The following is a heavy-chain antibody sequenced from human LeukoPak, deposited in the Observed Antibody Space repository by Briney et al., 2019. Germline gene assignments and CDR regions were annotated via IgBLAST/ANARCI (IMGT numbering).Heavy chain of an antibody. CDR2: IYYSGSI. J-gene: IGHJ4*02. CDR1: GGSISSSSYY. V-gene: IGHV4-39*01. Sequence: SETLSLTCTVSGGSISSSSYYWGWIRQPPGKGLEWIGSIYYSGSIYYNPSLKSRVTISVDTSKNQFSLKLSSVTAADTAVYYCARRGMVRGVIFPYWFFDYWGQGTLVTVSS. D-gene: IGHD3-10*01. CDR3: ARRGMVRGVIFPYWFFDY.